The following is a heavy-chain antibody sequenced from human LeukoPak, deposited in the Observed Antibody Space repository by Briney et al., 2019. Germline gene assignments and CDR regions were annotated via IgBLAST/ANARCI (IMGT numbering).Heavy chain of an antibody. J-gene: IGHJ1*01. CDR3: ARMVVAATQRYFQH. Sequence: PSETLSLTCTVSGGSISSYYWSWIRQPPGKGLEWIGYIYYSGSTNYNPSLKSRVTISVDTSKNQFSLKLSSVTAADTAVYYCARMVVAATQRYFQHWGQGTLVTVSS. CDR2: IYYSGST. D-gene: IGHD2-15*01. CDR1: GGSISSYY. V-gene: IGHV4-59*01.